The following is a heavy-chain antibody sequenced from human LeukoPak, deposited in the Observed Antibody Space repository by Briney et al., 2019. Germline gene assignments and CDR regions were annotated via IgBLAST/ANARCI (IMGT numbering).Heavy chain of an antibody. Sequence: ASVKVSCKASGYTFTSYYMHWVRQAPGQGLEWMGWINPNSGGTNYAQKFQGRVTMTRDTSISTAYMELSRLRSDDTAVYYCARVQGGYEPLDYWGQGTLVTVSS. V-gene: IGHV1-2*02. D-gene: IGHD5-12*01. J-gene: IGHJ4*02. CDR3: ARVQGGYEPLDY. CDR2: INPNSGGT. CDR1: GYTFTSYY.